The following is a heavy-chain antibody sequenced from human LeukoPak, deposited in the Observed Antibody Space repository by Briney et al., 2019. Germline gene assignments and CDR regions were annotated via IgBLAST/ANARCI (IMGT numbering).Heavy chain of an antibody. CDR1: GGSISSYY. D-gene: IGHD3-10*01. CDR3: ARDSTRITMVRGVISSYYFDY. CDR2: IYYSGST. J-gene: IGHJ4*02. V-gene: IGHV4-59*01. Sequence: PSETLSLTCTVSGGSISSYYWSWIRQPPGKGLEWIGYIYYSGSTNYNPSLKSRVTISVDTSKNQFSLKLSSVTAADTAVYYCARDSTRITMVRGVISSYYFDYWGQGTLVTVSS.